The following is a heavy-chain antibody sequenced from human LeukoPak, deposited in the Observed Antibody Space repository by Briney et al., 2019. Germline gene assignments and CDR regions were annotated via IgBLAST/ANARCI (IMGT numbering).Heavy chain of an antibody. J-gene: IGHJ4*02. CDR3: ARAEYYDSRILDY. D-gene: IGHD3-22*01. CDR1: GFTFSSYA. V-gene: IGHV3-30-3*01. Sequence: GGSLRLSCAASGFTFSSYAMHWVRQAPGKGLEWVAVISYDGSNKYYADSVKGRFTISRDNSKNTLYLQMNSLRAEDTAVCYCARAEYYDSRILDYWGQGTLVTVSS. CDR2: ISYDGSNK.